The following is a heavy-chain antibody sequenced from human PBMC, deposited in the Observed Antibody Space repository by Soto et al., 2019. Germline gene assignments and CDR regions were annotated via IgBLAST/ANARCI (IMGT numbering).Heavy chain of an antibody. D-gene: IGHD3-10*01. CDR1: GYTFTGYY. Sequence: ASVKVSCKASGYTFTGYYMHWVRQAPGQGIEWMGWINPNGGGTNYAQKFQCWVTMTRDTSISTAYMELSRLKSDDTAVYYCARDRTGSGSYYKKYYYYGMDVWGQGTTVTVSS. J-gene: IGHJ6*02. V-gene: IGHV1-2*04. CDR3: ARDRTGSGSYYKKYYYYGMDV. CDR2: INPNGGGT.